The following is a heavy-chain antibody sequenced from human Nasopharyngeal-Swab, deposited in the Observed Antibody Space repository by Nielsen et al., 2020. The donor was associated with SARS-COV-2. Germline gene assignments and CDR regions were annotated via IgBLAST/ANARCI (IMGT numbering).Heavy chain of an antibody. J-gene: IGHJ4*02. CDR2: ISSSGSTI. CDR1: GFTFSDYY. V-gene: IGHV3-11*04. CDR3: ARAKSIVGATQYYFDY. D-gene: IGHD1-26*01. Sequence: GESLKISCAASGFTFSDYYMSWIRQAPGKGLEWVSYISSSGSTIYYADSVKGRFTISRDNAKNSLYLQMNSLRAEDTAVYYCARAKSIVGATQYYFDYWGQGTLVTFSS.